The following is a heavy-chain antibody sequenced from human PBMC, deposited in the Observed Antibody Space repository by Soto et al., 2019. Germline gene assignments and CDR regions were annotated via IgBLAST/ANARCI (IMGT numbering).Heavy chain of an antibody. D-gene: IGHD5-18*01. CDR2: IWYDGSNK. J-gene: IGHJ4*02. CDR3: ARGRVMGYSYGLRR. Sequence: QVQLVESGGGVVQPGRSLRLSCAASGFTFSSYGMHWVRQAPGKGLEWVAVIWYDGSNKYYADSVKGRFTISRDNSKNTLYLQMNSLRAEDTAVYYCARGRVMGYSYGLRRWGQGTLVTVSS. CDR1: GFTFSSYG. V-gene: IGHV3-33*01.